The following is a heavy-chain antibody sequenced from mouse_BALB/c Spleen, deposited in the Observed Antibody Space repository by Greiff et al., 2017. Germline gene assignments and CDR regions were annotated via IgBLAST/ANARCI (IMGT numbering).Heavy chain of an antibody. Sequence: QVQLQQSGPELVKPGASVKMSCKASGYTFTSYYIHWVKQRPGQGLEWIGWIYPGDGSTKYNEKFKCKTTLTADKSSSTAYMLLSSLTSEDSAIYFCARRWLNAMDYWGQGTSVTVSS. CDR1: GYTFTSYY. V-gene: IGHV1S56*01. CDR2: IYPGDGST. J-gene: IGHJ4*01. CDR3: ARRWLNAMDY. D-gene: IGHD1-1*02.